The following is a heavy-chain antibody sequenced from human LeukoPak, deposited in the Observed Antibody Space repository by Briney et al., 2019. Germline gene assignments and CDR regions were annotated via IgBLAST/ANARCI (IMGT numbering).Heavy chain of an antibody. CDR1: GYTFTGYY. CDR3: ARVGRPMEWEAAADDAFDI. D-gene: IGHD1-26*01. V-gene: IGHV1-2*04. Sequence: GASVKVSCKASGYTFTGYYMHWVRQAPGQGLEWMGWINPNSGGTNYAQKFQGWVTMTRDTSISTAYMELSRLRSDDTAVYYCARVGRPMEWEAAADDAFDIWGQGTMVTVSS. CDR2: INPNSGGT. J-gene: IGHJ3*02.